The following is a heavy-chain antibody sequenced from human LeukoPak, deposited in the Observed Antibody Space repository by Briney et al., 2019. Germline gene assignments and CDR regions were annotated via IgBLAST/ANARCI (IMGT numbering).Heavy chain of an antibody. CDR2: IYHSGST. D-gene: IGHD3-3*01. CDR3: ARADYDFWSGYYGGFDY. Sequence: SQTLSLTCAVSGGSISSGGYSWSWIRQPPGKGLEWIGYIYHSGSTYYNPSLKSRVTISVDRSKNQFSLKLSSVTAADTAVYYCARADYDFWSGYYGGFDYWGQGTLVTVSS. J-gene: IGHJ4*02. V-gene: IGHV4-30-2*01. CDR1: GGSISSGGYS.